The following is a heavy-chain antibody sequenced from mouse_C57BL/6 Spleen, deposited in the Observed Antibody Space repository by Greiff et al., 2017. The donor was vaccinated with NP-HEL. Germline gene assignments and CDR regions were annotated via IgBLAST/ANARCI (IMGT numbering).Heavy chain of an antibody. D-gene: IGHD1-1*01. V-gene: IGHV1-85*01. J-gene: IGHJ3*01. CDR1: GYTFTSYD. CDR3: AREGFTTVVATDAY. Sequence: QVQLKESGPELVKPGASVKLSCKASGYTFTSYDINWVKQRPGQGLEWIGWIYPRDGSTKYNEKFKGKATLTVDTSSSTAYMELHSLTSEDSAVYFCAREGFTTVVATDAYWGQGTLVTVSA. CDR2: IYPRDGST.